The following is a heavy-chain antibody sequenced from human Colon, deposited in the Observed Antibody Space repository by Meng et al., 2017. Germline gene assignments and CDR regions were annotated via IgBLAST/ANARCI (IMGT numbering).Heavy chain of an antibody. J-gene: IGHJ4*02. D-gene: IGHD3-10*01. CDR2: VFYNGGS. Sequence: QVHLQESGPGLEKPSQPLSLTCPGSGGSINSENYYWTGVRQAPGKGPEWIRHVFYNGGSFSDPSLRSRVTISIDTSKNQYSLNLSSVTAADTAVYYCAREWSHYYGSGSSDYWGPGVLVTVSS. V-gene: IGHV4-30-4*01. CDR3: AREWSHYYGSGSSDY. CDR1: GGSINSENYY.